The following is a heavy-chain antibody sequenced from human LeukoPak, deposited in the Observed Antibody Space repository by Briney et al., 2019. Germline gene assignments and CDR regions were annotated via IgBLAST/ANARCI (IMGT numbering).Heavy chain of an antibody. CDR3: ARGYSSSWYHHYYYYYMDV. CDR1: GYTFTGYY. Sequence: ASVKVSCKTSGYTFTGYYMHWVRQAPGQGLEWMGWINPNSGGTNYAQKLQGRVTMTTDTSTSTAYMELRSLRSDDTAVYYCARGYSSSWYHHYYYYYMDVWGKGTTVTVSS. D-gene: IGHD6-13*01. CDR2: INPNSGGT. V-gene: IGHV1-2*02. J-gene: IGHJ6*03.